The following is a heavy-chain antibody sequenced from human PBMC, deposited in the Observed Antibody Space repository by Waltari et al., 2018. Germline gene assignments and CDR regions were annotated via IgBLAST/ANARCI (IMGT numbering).Heavy chain of an antibody. Sequence: EVQLVQSGAEVKKPGATVKISCKASGYTFTDYYMHWVQQAPGKGLEWMGRVDPEDGETIYAEKFQGRVTRTADTSTDTAYMELSSLRSEDTAVYYCATGIRWGEYYYDSSGVNGAFDIWGQGTMVTVSS. CDR3: ATGIRWGEYYYDSSGVNGAFDI. V-gene: IGHV1-69-2*01. CDR2: VDPEDGET. J-gene: IGHJ3*02. D-gene: IGHD3-22*01. CDR1: GYTFTDYY.